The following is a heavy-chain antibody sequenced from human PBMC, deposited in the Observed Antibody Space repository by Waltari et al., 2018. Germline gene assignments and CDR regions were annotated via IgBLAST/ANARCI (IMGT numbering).Heavy chain of an antibody. CDR2: IYSGGST. V-gene: IGHV3-23*03. CDR3: AKDITHYIAVAGTF. D-gene: IGHD6-19*01. CDR1: GFTFSSYA. J-gene: IGHJ4*02. Sequence: EVQLLESGGGLVQPGGSLRLSCAASGFTFSSYAMSWVRQAPGKGLEWVSVIYSGGSTYYADSVKGRFTISRDNSKNTLYLQMNSLRAEDTAVYYCAKDITHYIAVAGTFWGQGTLVTVSS.